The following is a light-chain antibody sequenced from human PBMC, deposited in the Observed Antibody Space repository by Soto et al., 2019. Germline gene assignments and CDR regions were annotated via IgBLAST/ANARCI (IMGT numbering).Light chain of an antibody. CDR3: QQSYSTPPT. V-gene: IGKV1-39*01. Sequence: DIQMTQSPSSLSASVGNRVTITCRASQSISNYLNWYQQKPGKAPKVLIYAASSLQSGVLSRFSGSGSGTDFTLTISSLQPEDFATYYCQQSYSTPPTFGQGTKVEIK. J-gene: IGKJ1*01. CDR1: QSISNY. CDR2: AAS.